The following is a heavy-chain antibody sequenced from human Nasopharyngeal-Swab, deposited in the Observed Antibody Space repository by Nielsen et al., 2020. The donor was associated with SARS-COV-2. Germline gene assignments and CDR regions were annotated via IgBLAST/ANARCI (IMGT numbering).Heavy chain of an antibody. Sequence: GESLKISCAASGFTFSSYAMSWVRQAPGKGLEWVSAISSSGGSTYYADSVKGRFTISRDNSKNTLYLQMNSLRAEDTAVYYCAKGGSAEWLAFSYYGMDVWGQGTTVTVSS. D-gene: IGHD6-19*01. J-gene: IGHJ6*02. V-gene: IGHV3-23*01. CDR2: ISSSGGST. CDR1: GFTFSSYA. CDR3: AKGGSAEWLAFSYYGMDV.